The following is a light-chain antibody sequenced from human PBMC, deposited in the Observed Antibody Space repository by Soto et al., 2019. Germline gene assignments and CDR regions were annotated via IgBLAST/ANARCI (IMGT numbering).Light chain of an antibody. J-gene: IGKJ5*01. CDR2: GAS. V-gene: IGKV3-15*01. Sequence: EIVMTQSPATLSVAPGERATLSCRASQRVSSNLAGYQQKPGQAPRLLIYGASTRATGIPARFSGSGSGTEFTLTISSLQSEDFAVYYCQQYNNWPPLTFGQGTRLEIK. CDR1: QRVSSN. CDR3: QQYNNWPPLT.